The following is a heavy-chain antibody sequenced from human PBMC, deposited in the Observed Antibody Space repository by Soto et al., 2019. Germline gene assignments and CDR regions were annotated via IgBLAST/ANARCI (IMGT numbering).Heavy chain of an antibody. V-gene: IGHV1-69*02. CDR3: AGGMGGCSSTSCYATMDV. J-gene: IGHJ6*03. CDR2: IIPILGIA. CDR1: GGTFSSYT. D-gene: IGHD2-2*01. Sequence: ASVKVSCKASGGTFSSYTISWVRQAPGQGLEWMGRIIPILGIANYAQKFQGRVTITADKSTSTAYMELSSLRSEDTAVYYCAGGMGGCSSTSCYATMDVWGKGTTVTVSS.